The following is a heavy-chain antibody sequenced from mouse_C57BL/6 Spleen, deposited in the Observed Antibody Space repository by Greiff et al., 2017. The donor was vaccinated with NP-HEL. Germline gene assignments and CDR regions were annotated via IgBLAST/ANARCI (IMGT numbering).Heavy chain of an antibody. CDR1: GYTFTSYW. CDR2: IDPSDSYT. J-gene: IGHJ4*01. CDR3: ARLPVYTYAMDY. D-gene: IGHD2-1*01. Sequence: QVQLKQPGAELVKPGASVKLSCKASGYTFTSYWMQWVKQRPGQGLEWIGEIDPSDSYTNYNQKFKGKATLTVDTSSSTAYMQLSSLTSEDSAVYYCARLPVYTYAMDYWGQGTSVTVSS. V-gene: IGHV1-50*01.